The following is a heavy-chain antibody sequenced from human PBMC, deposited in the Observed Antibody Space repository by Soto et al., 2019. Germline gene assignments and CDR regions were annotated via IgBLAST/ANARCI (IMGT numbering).Heavy chain of an antibody. V-gene: IGHV4-4*02. CDR2: IYHSGST. CDR1: GGSISSSNW. D-gene: IGHD2-2*01. Sequence: KASETLSLTCAVSGGSISSSNWWSWVRQPPGKGLEWIGEIYHSGSTNYNPSLKSRVTISVDKSKNQFSLKLSSVPAADTAVYHCARFVSSCSATTCSTRADVWGQGITVTVSS. CDR3: ARFVSSCSATTCSTRADV. J-gene: IGHJ6*02.